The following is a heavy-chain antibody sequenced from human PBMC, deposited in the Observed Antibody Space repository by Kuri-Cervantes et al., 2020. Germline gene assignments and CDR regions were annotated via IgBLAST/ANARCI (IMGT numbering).Heavy chain of an antibody. D-gene: IGHD2-2*01. Sequence: ASVKVSCKASGYTFTSYGISWVRQAPGQGLEWMGWISAYNGNTNYAQKLQGRVTMTTDTSTSTAYMELRSLRSDDTAVYYCARLQYCSSTSCYAGFDYWGQGTLVTVSS. V-gene: IGHV1-18*01. CDR2: ISAYNGNT. CDR3: ARLQYCSSTSCYAGFDY. CDR1: GYTFTSYG. J-gene: IGHJ4*02.